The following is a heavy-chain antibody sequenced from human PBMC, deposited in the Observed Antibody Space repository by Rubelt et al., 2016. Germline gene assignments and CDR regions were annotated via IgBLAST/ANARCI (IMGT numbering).Heavy chain of an antibody. D-gene: IGHD3-22*01. Sequence: EVQLVESGGGLVQPGGSLRLSCAASGFTFSSYWMSWVRQAPGKGLEWVANIKQDGSEKYYVDSVKGRFTISRDNAKNSLSLQMISLRADDTAVYYCAKVGDYYVSGGYRDYWGQGTLVTVSS. CDR1: GFTFSSYW. V-gene: IGHV3-7*05. CDR3: AKVGDYYVSGGYRDY. CDR2: IKQDGSEK. J-gene: IGHJ4*02.